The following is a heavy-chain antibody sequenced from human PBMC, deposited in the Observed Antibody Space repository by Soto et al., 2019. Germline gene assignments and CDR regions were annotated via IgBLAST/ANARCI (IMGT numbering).Heavy chain of an antibody. CDR2: IWYDGNYQ. D-gene: IGHD6-13*01. CDR1: GFTFSNYD. J-gene: IGHJ3*02. CDR3: AKIRSSSWYDENAFDI. V-gene: IGHV3-33*06. Sequence: GVSLRLSCAVSGFTFSNYDMHWVRQAPGKGLEWVTVIWYDGNYQYYADSVKGRFTISRDNSKNTPYLQMNSLRAEDTAVYYCAKIRSSSWYDENAFDIWGQGTMVTV.